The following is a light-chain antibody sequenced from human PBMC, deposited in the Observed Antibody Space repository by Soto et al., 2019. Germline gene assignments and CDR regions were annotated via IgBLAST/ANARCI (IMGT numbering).Light chain of an antibody. V-gene: IGLV2-14*01. CDR1: SSDIGAYNF. CDR2: EVS. CDR3: NSHSISSTLV. Sequence: QSALTQPASVSGSPGQSITISCTGTSSDIGAYNFVSWYQQHPGKAPKLMIYEVSNRPSGASNRFSGSKSGNTASLTSSGLQAEDEADYYCNSHSISSTLVFGGGTKVTVL. J-gene: IGLJ3*02.